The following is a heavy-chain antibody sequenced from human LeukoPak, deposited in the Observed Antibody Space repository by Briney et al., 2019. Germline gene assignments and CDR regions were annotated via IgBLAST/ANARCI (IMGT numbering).Heavy chain of an antibody. CDR1: GGSISSGGYY. CDR2: MYYSGAT. CDR3: ARSDVLTAYAMAL. V-gene: IGHV4-61*03. D-gene: IGHD3-9*01. Sequence: SQTLSLTCTVSGGSISSGGYYWSWIRQPPGKGLEWIGYMYYSGATNYNPSLKSRVTMSVDTSMTHFSLQLSSVTVADTAVYYCARSDVLTAYAMALWGQRTLVIVSS. J-gene: IGHJ4*02.